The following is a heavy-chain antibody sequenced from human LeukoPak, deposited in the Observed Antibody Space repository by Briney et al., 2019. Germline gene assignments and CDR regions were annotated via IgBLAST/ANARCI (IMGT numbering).Heavy chain of an antibody. V-gene: IGHV4-59*01. CDR1: GGSITNYY. D-gene: IGHD3-22*01. CDR3: ARGGRLLGKFDY. Sequence: SETLSLTCTVSGGSITNYYWSWIRQPPGKGLEWIGYIYYSGSTNYNPSLKSRVTISVDTSTNQFSLKLSSVTAADTAVYFCARGGRLLGKFDYWGQGTLVTVSA. J-gene: IGHJ4*02. CDR2: IYYSGST.